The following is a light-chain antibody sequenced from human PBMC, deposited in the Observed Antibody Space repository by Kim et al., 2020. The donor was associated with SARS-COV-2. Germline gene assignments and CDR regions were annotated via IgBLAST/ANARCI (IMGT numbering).Light chain of an antibody. CDR2: DAS. Sequence: EIVLTQSPATLSLSPGERATLSCRASQSVNSYLAWYQQKPGQAPRLLIYDASNRATGIPARFSGSGSGTDFTLTISSLEPEDFAVYYCQQRSNWPTYGGVTTVDIK. CDR1: QSVNSY. V-gene: IGKV3-11*01. CDR3: QQRSNWPT. J-gene: IGKJ4*01.